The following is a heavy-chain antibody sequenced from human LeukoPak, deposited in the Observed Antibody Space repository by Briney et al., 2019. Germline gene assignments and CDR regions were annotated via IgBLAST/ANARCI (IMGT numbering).Heavy chain of an antibody. V-gene: IGHV1-2*04. Sequence: ASVKVSCKASGNTFNISYMHWVRQAPGQGLEWMGWINPNSGGTNYAQKFQGWVTMTRDTSISTAYMELSRLRSDDTAVYYCAREDPPGLIAVAGPGAFDIWGQGTMVTVSS. J-gene: IGHJ3*02. CDR2: INPNSGGT. D-gene: IGHD6-19*01. CDR1: GNTFNISY. CDR3: AREDPPGLIAVAGPGAFDI.